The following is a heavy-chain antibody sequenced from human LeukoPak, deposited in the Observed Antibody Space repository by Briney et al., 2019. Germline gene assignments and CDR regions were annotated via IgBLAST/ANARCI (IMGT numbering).Heavy chain of an antibody. V-gene: IGHV3-7*01. J-gene: IGHJ6*02. CDR3: AWYGVTHGLDV. CDR1: GFSLSSYW. CDR2: INQDGSDK. Sequence: GGSLRHSCAASGFSLSSYWMSRVRQAPGKGLEWVANINQDGSDKYYVDSVMGRFTISKDNAKNSVYLQMNSLRPEDTAIYYCAWYGVTHGLDVWGQGTTVTVSS. D-gene: IGHD3-10*01.